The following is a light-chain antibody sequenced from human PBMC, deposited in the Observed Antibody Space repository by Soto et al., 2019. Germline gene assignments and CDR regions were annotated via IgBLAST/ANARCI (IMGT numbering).Light chain of an antibody. Sequence: IVLTQSPGTLSLSPGEGATLSCRASQNIKNNFLAWYQQRPGEAPRLLIPAASIRATCTPDRFTGSASATEFTLIISRLEPDDVSVYYCQQYGTSLTFGGGTRVEIK. J-gene: IGKJ4*01. V-gene: IGKV3-20*01. CDR3: QQYGTSLT. CDR1: QNIKNNF. CDR2: AAS.